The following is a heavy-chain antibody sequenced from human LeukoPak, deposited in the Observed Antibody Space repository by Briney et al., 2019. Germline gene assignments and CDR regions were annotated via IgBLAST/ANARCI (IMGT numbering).Heavy chain of an antibody. V-gene: IGHV4-34*01. D-gene: IGHD3-9*01. CDR2: INHSGST. CDR1: GGSFSGYY. Sequence: SETLSLTCAVYGGSFSGYYWSWIRQPPGKGLEWIGEINHSGSTNYNPSLKSRVTISVDTSKNQFSLKLSSVTAAGTAVYYCARGGPDGYYDILTGYPDWYFDLWGRGTLVTVSS. CDR3: ARGGPDGYYDILTGYPDWYFDL. J-gene: IGHJ2*01.